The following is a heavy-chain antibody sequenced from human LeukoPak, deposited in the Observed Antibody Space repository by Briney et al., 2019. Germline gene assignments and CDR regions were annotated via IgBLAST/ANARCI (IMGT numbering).Heavy chain of an antibody. Sequence: GGSLRLSWAAAGFTFSSYAMHWVRQAPGKGLEYVSAISSNGGSTYYANSVKGRFTISRDNARNSLYLQMNSLRAEDTALYYCAKDLNYYDTSGYYYYYGMDVWGQGTTVTVSS. D-gene: IGHD3-22*01. V-gene: IGHV3-64*01. J-gene: IGHJ6*02. CDR1: GFTFSSYA. CDR3: AKDLNYYDTSGYYYYYGMDV. CDR2: ISSNGGST.